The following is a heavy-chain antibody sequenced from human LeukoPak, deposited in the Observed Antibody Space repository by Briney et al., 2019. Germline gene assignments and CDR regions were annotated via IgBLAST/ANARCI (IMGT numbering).Heavy chain of an antibody. CDR2: ISGSGGNT. CDR1: GFTFSTYT. CDR3: AKAAFSRTSYFDY. J-gene: IGHJ4*02. V-gene: IGHV3-23*01. D-gene: IGHD3-3*02. Sequence: LRLSCAASGFTFSTYTMSWVRQAPGKGLEWVSAISGSGGNTYYADSVKGRFTISRDNSKNTLYLQMDSLRADDTAVYYCAKAAFSRTSYFDYWGQGTLVTASS.